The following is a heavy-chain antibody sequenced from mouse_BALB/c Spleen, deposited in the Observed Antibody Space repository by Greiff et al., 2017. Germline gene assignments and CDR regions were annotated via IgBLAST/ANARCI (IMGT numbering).Heavy chain of an antibody. D-gene: IGHD1-1*01. Sequence: QVQLQQSGAELMKPGASVKISCKATGYTFSSYWIEWVKQRPGHGLEWIGEILPGSGSTNYNEKFKGKATFTADTSSNTAYMQLSSLTSEDSAVYYCARRDGSRAGFAYWGQGTLVTVSA. CDR2: ILPGSGST. CDR1: GYTFSSYW. CDR3: ARRDGSRAGFAY. V-gene: IGHV1-9*01. J-gene: IGHJ3*01.